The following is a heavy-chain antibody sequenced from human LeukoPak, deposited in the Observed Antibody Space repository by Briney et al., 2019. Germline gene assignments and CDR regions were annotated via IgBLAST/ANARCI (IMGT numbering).Heavy chain of an antibody. CDR1: GESFIDYH. CDR3: ARGPDHAKAGY. V-gene: IGHV4-34*01. Sequence: MPSETLSLTCGIYGESFIDYHLSWVRQSPGKGLEWMGEISHDEGTNYNPSLKSRVTVSVDRSKYQFSLKLTSVTAADTAVYYCARGPDHAKAGYWGPGTLATVSS. D-gene: IGHD1-14*01. CDR2: ISHDEGT. J-gene: IGHJ4*02.